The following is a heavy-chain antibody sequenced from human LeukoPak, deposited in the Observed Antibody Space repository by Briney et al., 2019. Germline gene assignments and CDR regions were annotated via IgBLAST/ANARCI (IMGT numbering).Heavy chain of an antibody. Sequence: PSETLSLTCAVYGGSFSGYYWSWIRQPPGKGLEWIGEINHSGSTNYNPSLKSRVTISVDTSKNQFSLKLSSVTAADTAVYYCARIGCGGGSCYSQRGAFDIWGQRTMVTVSS. CDR2: INHSGST. J-gene: IGHJ3*02. CDR3: ARIGCGGGSCYSQRGAFDI. V-gene: IGHV4-34*01. CDR1: GGSFSGYY. D-gene: IGHD2-15*01.